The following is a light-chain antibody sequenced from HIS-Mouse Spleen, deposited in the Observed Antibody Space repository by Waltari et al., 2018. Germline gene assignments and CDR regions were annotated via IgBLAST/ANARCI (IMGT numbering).Light chain of an antibody. V-gene: IGKV3-20*01. Sequence: EIVLTQSLGTLPLPPGERATLSCRASQSVSSSYLAWYQQKPGQAPRLLIYGASSRATGIPDRFSGSGSGTDFTLTISRLEPEDFAVYYCQQYGSSWTFGQGTKVEIK. J-gene: IGKJ1*01. CDR2: GAS. CDR3: QQYGSSWT. CDR1: QSVSSSY.